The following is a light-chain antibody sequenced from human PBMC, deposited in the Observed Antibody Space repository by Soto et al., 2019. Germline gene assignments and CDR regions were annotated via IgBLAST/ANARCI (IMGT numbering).Light chain of an antibody. V-gene: IGKV3-20*01. Sequence: EIVLTQSPGTLSLSPGERATLSCRASQSVSSSYLAWYQQKPGQAPRLLIYGASSRATGIPDRFSGSGSGTDFTLTISRLELEDFVVYYCQQYGSSPTFGGGTKVEI. CDR1: QSVSSSY. J-gene: IGKJ4*01. CDR3: QQYGSSPT. CDR2: GAS.